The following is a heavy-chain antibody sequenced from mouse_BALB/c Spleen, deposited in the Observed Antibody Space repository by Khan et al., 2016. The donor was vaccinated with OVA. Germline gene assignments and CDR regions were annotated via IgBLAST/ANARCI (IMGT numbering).Heavy chain of an antibody. CDR2: IYTYTGEP. CDR1: GYTFTNYG. V-gene: IGHV9-3-1*01. J-gene: IGHJ4*01. CDR3: ARGRRRAMDY. Sequence: QIQLVQAGPDLKKPGETVKISCKASGYTFTNYGINWVKQAPGKGLKWMGWIYTYTGEPTYADDFKGRFAFSLETSASTAYLQINNLKNEDTATYCGARGRRRAMDYWGRGTSVTVSS.